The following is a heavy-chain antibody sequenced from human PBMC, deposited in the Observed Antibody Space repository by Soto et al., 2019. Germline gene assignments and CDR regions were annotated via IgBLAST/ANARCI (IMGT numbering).Heavy chain of an antibody. D-gene: IGHD2-2*01. CDR3: ARDQVPAAIPFDP. CDR1: GGTFSSYT. CDR2: IIPILGIA. J-gene: IGHJ5*02. V-gene: IGHV1-69*04. Sequence: SVKVSCKASGGTFSSYTISWVRQAPGQGLEWMGRIIPILGIANYAQKFQGRVTITADKSTSTAYMELSSLRSEDTAVYYCARDQVPAAIPFDPWGQGTLVTVSS.